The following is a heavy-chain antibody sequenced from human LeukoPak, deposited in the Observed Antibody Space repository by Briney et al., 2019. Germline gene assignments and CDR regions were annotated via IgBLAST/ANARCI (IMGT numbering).Heavy chain of an antibody. V-gene: IGHV1-2*02. CDR1: GYTFTDYY. J-gene: IGHJ4*02. CDR2: INPNDGDT. D-gene: IGHD2-2*01. CDR3: ARANFLYCSSTTCLFDY. Sequence: ASVKVSCKASGYTFTDYYMHWVRQAPGQGFEWMGWINPNDGDTNYAQKFQGRVTMTRDTSISTAHMEVSRLRSDDPAVYYCARANFLYCSSTTCLFDYWGQGTLVTVSS.